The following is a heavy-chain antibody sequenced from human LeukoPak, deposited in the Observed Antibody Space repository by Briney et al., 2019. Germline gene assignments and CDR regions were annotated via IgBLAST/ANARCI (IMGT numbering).Heavy chain of an antibody. Sequence: PSETLSLTCAVYSESFSGYYWSWIRLTPGKGLEWIGEIKDGGITNYNPSLRSRVTISKDTSNNQMSLNLHSATAADTAVYYCVRGFSGVVGDHWGQGTLVTVSS. V-gene: IGHV4-34*01. D-gene: IGHD3-10*01. CDR2: IKDGGIT. J-gene: IGHJ4*02. CDR1: SESFSGYY. CDR3: VRGFSGVVGDH.